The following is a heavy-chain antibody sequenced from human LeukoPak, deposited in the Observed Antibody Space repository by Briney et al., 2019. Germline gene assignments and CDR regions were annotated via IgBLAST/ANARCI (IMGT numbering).Heavy chain of an antibody. Sequence: PGGSLRLSCAASGFTFDAYAMHWVRQAPGKGLEWFSVIRGGGAVSFYAGSVKGRFTISRDTSRTTLYLHLNSLRADDTAVYYCAKSSSSYGNDALDIWGQGTMVTVSS. D-gene: IGHD5-18*01. V-gene: IGHV3-23*01. CDR1: GFTFDAYA. J-gene: IGHJ3*02. CDR3: AKSSSSYGNDALDI. CDR2: IRGGGAVS.